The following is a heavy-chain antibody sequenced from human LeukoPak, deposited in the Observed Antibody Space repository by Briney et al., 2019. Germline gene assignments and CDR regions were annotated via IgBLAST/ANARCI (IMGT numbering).Heavy chain of an antibody. CDR2: IYHSGST. CDR3: ARARRYFDR. J-gene: IGHJ4*02. D-gene: IGHD3-9*01. Sequence: GSLRLSCAASGFTFSSYWMNWVRQPPGKRLEWIGEIYHSGSTNYNPSLKSRVTISVDKSKNQFSLKLSSVTAADTAVYYCARARRYFDRWGQGTLVTISS. CDR1: GFTFSSYW. V-gene: IGHV4-4*02.